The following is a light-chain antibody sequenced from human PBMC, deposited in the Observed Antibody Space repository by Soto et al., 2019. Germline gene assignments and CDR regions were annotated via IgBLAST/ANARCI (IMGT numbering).Light chain of an antibody. J-gene: IGKJ5*01. Sequence: EIVLTQSPASLSLSPGERATLSCRASPSVTNFLAWYHQKPCQAPRLLIYGAFNRATGIPARFSGSGSGTAFTITISSLEPEDSAIYDCQQRNVWPPVTFGQGTRLEIK. V-gene: IGKV3-11*01. CDR3: QQRNVWPPVT. CDR1: PSVTNF. CDR2: GAF.